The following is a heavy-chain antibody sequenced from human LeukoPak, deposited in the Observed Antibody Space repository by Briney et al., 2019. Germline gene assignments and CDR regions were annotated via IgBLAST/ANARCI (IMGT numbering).Heavy chain of an antibody. CDR1: GFTVSNDY. J-gene: IGHJ5*02. CDR2: IYGDGTT. V-gene: IGHV3-66*02. CDR3: ARDRAGAQSWVALDP. D-gene: IGHD3-10*01. Sequence: GPSLRLSCAASGFTVSNDYIASVRHAPGRGLEWVSLIYGDGTTFYTDSVKGRFTISRDNFKNTLYLQMSSLRPEDTALYYCARDRAGAQSWVALDPWGQGTLVTVSS.